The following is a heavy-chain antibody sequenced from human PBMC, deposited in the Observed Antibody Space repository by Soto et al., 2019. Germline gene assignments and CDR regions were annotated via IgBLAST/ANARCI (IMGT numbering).Heavy chain of an antibody. CDR3: ARGRVEERTDRLRSFDY. D-gene: IGHD1-1*01. CDR1: GYTFTSYD. CDR2: MNPNSGNT. Sequence: ASVKVSCKASGYTFTSYDINWVREATGQGLEWMGWMNPNSGNTGYAQKFQGRVTMTRNTSISTAYMELSSLRSEDTAVYYCARGRVEERTDRLRSFDYWGQGTLVTVSS. J-gene: IGHJ4*02. V-gene: IGHV1-8*01.